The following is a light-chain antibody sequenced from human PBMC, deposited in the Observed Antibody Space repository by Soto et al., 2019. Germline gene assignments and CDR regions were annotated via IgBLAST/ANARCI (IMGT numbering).Light chain of an antibody. CDR3: QQYGSSPWT. J-gene: IGKJ1*01. V-gene: IGKV3-20*01. Sequence: EIVLTQSPGTLSLSPGERATLSCRATQTVFSNYIGWYQQKPGQAPRRLIFGASIRATGIPDRFSGSGSGTDVTLTISRLEPEDVEVYDCQQYGSSPWTFGQGTKVDIK. CDR1: QTVFSNY. CDR2: GAS.